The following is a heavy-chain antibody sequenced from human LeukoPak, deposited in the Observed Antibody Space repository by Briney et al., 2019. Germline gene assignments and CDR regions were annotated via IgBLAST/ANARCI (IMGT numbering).Heavy chain of an antibody. CDR1: GFTFSSYA. CDR2: ISGIINNT. Sequence: GGSLRLSCAASGFTFSSYAMSWVRQAPGEGVGWVSTISGIINNTYYADSEKGRFTLSIDNSKNTLYLHMNSLRADDTAVYYCAKDLSEYDSSGYSYLSFDYWGQGALVTVFS. D-gene: IGHD3-22*01. J-gene: IGHJ4*02. V-gene: IGHV3-23*01. CDR3: AKDLSEYDSSGYSYLSFDY.